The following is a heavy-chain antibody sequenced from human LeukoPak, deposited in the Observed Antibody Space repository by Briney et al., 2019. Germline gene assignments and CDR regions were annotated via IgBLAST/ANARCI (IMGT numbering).Heavy chain of an antibody. V-gene: IGHV1-8*03. CDR2: MNPNSGNT. J-gene: IGHJ3*02. CDR1: GYTFTSYD. Sequence: GASVKVSCKASGYTFTSYDSNWVRQATGQGLEWMGWMNPNSGNTGYAQKFQGRVTITRNTSISTAYMELSSLRSEDTAVYYCARSYCSSTSCFDAFDIWGQGTMVTVSS. CDR3: ARSYCSSTSCFDAFDI. D-gene: IGHD2-2*01.